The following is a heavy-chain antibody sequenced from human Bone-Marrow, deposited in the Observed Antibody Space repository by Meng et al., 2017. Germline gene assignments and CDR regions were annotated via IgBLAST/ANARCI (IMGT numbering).Heavy chain of an antibody. D-gene: IGHD4-11*01. CDR3: ARGPTTMAHDFDY. J-gene: IGHJ4*02. Sequence: VKQPCGGVGLLEPSESLSPTCAVYGGSFSGYYWSWIRQPPGKGLEWIGEINHSGSTNYNPSLESRATISVDTSQNNLSLKLSSVTAADSAVYYCARGPTTMAHDFDYWGQGTLVTVSS. CDR1: GGSFSGYY. CDR2: INHSGST. V-gene: IGHV4-34*01.